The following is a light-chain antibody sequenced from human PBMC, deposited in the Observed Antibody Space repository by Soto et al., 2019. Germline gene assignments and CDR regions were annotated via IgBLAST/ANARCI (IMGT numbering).Light chain of an antibody. CDR2: DVH. Sequence: QSVLTQPRSVSGSPGQSVTISCTGTSSDVGGYRYVSWYEHHPGKAPKLIIFDVHKRPSGVPDRFSGSKSGNTASLTISGLQAEDEADYFCCSYSGTSTFVVFGGGTKLTVL. J-gene: IGLJ3*02. CDR1: SSDVGGYRY. V-gene: IGLV2-11*01. CDR3: CSYSGTSTFVV.